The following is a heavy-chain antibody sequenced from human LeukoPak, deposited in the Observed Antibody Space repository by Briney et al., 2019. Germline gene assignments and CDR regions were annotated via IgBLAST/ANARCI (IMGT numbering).Heavy chain of an antibody. D-gene: IGHD2-2*01. J-gene: IGHJ6*03. CDR2: IYTSGST. V-gene: IGHV4-4*07. CDR3: ARQGCSSTSCYPYYYYYMDV. Sequence: KPSETLSLTCTVSGGSISSYYRSWIRQPAGKGLEWIGRIYTSGSTNYNPSLKSRVTISVDTSKNQFSLKLSSVTAADTAVYYCARQGCSSTSCYPYYYYYMDVWGKGTTVTVSS. CDR1: GGSISSYY.